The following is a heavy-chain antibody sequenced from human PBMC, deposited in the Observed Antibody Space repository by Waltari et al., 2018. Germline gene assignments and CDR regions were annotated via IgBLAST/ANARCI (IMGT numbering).Heavy chain of an antibody. CDR3: ARGMYSFDY. Sequence: EVQLVESGGGLVQPGGSLRLSCAASGFTFRSYWMSWVRQAPGNGLEGVANIKQDGSEKYYGDSVKGRFTISRDNAKNSLYLQMNSLRAEDTAVYYCARGMYSFDYWGQGTLVTVSS. CDR2: IKQDGSEK. CDR1: GFTFRSYW. J-gene: IGHJ4*02. D-gene: IGHD2-8*01. V-gene: IGHV3-7*04.